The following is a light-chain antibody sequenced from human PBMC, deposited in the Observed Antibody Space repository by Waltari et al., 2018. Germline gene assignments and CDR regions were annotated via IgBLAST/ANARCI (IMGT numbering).Light chain of an antibody. CDR1: SSNIGAGYA. V-gene: IGLV1-40*01. CDR2: GIN. CDR3: QSSDSTLYGVV. Sequence: QSVLTQPPSVSGAPGQRVTISCPGSSSNIGAGYAVNWYQLLPGTAPKRLIYGINNRPSGVPDRFSGSRSATSASLAISGLQAEDEAYYYCQSSDSTLYGVVFGGGTKLTVL. J-gene: IGLJ2*01.